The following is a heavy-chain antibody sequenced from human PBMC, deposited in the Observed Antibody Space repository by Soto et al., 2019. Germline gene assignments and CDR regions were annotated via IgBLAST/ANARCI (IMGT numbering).Heavy chain of an antibody. Sequence: ASVKVSCKASGFTFTSSAVQWVRQARGQRLEWIGWIVVGSGNTNYAQKFQERVTITRDMSTSTAYMELSSLRSEDTAVYYCAAILEESVTPREDYYYYYGMDVRGQGATVTVSS. CDR2: IVVGSGNT. J-gene: IGHJ6*02. D-gene: IGHD4-17*01. CDR1: GFTFTSSA. CDR3: AAILEESVTPREDYYYYYGMDV. V-gene: IGHV1-58*01.